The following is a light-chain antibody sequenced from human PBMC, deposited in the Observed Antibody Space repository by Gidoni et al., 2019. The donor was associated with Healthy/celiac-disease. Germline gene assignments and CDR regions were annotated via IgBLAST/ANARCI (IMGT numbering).Light chain of an antibody. V-gene: IGKV3-11*01. CDR3: QQRSNWSLIT. CDR1: QRVSSY. J-gene: IGKJ5*01. CDR2: DVS. Sequence: ELVLTQSTATLSFSPGERATLSCGASQRVSSYLAWYQQKPGQAPRLIIYDVSNRATGIPARFSGSGSGTDFTLTISSLEPEDFAVYYCQQRSNWSLITFGQGTRLEIK.